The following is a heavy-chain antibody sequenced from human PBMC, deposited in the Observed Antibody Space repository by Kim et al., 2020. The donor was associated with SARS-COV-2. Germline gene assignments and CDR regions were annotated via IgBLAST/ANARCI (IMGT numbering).Heavy chain of an antibody. CDR1: GFTFSSYA. D-gene: IGHD2-2*01. V-gene: IGHV3-30-3*01. CDR2: ISYDGSNK. Sequence: GGSLRLSCAASGFTFSSYAMHWVRQAPGKGLEWVAVISYDGSNKYYADSVKGRFTISRDNSKNTLYLQMNSLRAEDTAVYYCARELVVPAAFYYYYGMDVWGQGTTVTVSS. CDR3: ARELVVPAAFYYYYGMDV. J-gene: IGHJ6*02.